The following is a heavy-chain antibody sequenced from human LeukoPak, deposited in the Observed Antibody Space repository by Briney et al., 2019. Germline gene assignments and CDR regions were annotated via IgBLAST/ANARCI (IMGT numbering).Heavy chain of an antibody. J-gene: IGHJ5*02. CDR3: ARVQLAGISGYWFDP. CDR2: TYHSGST. Sequence: SETLSLTCTVSGYSVSSGYYWSWIRQPPGKGLEWIGYTYHSGSTYYKPPLKSRVTISLDTSKNQFSLKLSSVTAADTAVYYCARVQLAGISGYWFDPWGQGTLVTASS. D-gene: IGHD1-1*01. V-gene: IGHV4-38-2*02. CDR1: GYSVSSGYY.